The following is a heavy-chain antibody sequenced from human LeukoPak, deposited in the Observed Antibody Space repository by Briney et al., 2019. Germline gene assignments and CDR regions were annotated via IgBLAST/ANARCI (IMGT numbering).Heavy chain of an antibody. D-gene: IGHD3-9*01. Sequence: PSETLSPTCAVYGGSFSGYYWSWIRQPPGKGLEWIGEINHGGSTNYNPSLKSRITMSVDTSKNQFSLKLSSVTAANTAVYYCARDNDMGFEYWGQGTLVTVSS. J-gene: IGHJ4*02. CDR3: ARDNDMGFEY. CDR1: GGSFSGYY. CDR2: INHGGST. V-gene: IGHV4-34*01.